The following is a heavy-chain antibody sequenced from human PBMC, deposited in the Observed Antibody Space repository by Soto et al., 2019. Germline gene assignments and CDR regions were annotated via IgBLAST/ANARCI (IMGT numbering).Heavy chain of an antibody. D-gene: IGHD3-22*01. CDR1: GFTFSSYT. CDR2: ISTSGDTT. V-gene: IGHV3-23*01. CDR3: RGVYDSSGVYFHH. J-gene: IGHJ1*01. Sequence: EVQLLESGGGLVQPGGSLRLSCAASGFTFSSYTLSWVRQAPGKGLEWGSSISTSGDTTSYADSVKGQFTISRDNSKNTLCLQMNSLRAEDTAVYYCRGVYDSSGVYFHHWGQGTLVTVSS.